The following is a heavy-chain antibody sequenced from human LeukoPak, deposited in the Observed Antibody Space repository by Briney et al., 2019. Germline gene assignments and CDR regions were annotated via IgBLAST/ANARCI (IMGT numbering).Heavy chain of an antibody. CDR1: VDSITNYY. D-gene: IGHD3-22*01. J-gene: IGHJ4*02. CDR2: IDYRGTT. Sequence: PSETLSLTCTVSVDSITNYYWSWIRQPPGKGLECIGYIDYRGTTTHNPSLTSPVTISIDTSKNQFSPQMSSVTAADTAVYYCARGVRTNYYDEFTGAIQLNYFDYWGQGILITVSS. V-gene: IGHV4-59*01. CDR3: ARGVRTNYYDEFTGAIQLNYFDY.